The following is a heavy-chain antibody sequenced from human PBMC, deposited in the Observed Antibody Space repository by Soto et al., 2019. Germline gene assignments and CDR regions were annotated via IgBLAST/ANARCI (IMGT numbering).Heavy chain of an antibody. CDR2: ISSSGSTI. V-gene: IGHV3-48*04. Sequence: EVQLVESGGGLVQPGGSLRLSCAASGFTFSSYSMNWVRQAPGKGLEWVSYISSSGSTIYYADSVKGRFTISRDNAKNSLYLQMNSLRAEDTAVYYCARDTCSSTSCYTVLGAFDIWGQGTMVTVSS. J-gene: IGHJ3*02. D-gene: IGHD2-2*02. CDR1: GFTFSSYS. CDR3: ARDTCSSTSCYTVLGAFDI.